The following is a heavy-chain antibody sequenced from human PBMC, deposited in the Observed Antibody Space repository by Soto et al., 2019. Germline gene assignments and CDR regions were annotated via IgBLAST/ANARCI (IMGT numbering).Heavy chain of an antibody. Sequence: QVQVVQSGAEVKKPGSSVKVSCKASGGTFSSYTITWVRQAPGQGLEWLGRLIPIFGGTNYAQKLQDRLTMSADRPTTTAYMELSSLTSADTAVYYCVRDWESTTQTWGFGDSWGQGTLVTVSS. CDR3: VRDWESTTQTWGFGDS. J-gene: IGHJ4*02. D-gene: IGHD3-10*01. CDR2: LIPIFGGT. V-gene: IGHV1-69*04. CDR1: GGTFSSYT.